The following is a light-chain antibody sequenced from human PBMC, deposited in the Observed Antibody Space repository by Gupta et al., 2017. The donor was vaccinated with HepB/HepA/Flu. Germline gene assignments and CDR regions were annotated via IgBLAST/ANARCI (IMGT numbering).Light chain of an antibody. CDR3: QQYGSSPCS. V-gene: IGKV3-20*01. CDR2: GAS. Sequence: ELVSMHPRGTFSLYPGETATLPCRASQSVSSSYLAWYQQKPGQAPRLLIYGASSRATGVPDRFSGSGSGTDFTLTISRLEPEDFAVYYCQQYGSSPCSFGQGTKLEIK. J-gene: IGKJ2*04. CDR1: QSVSSSY.